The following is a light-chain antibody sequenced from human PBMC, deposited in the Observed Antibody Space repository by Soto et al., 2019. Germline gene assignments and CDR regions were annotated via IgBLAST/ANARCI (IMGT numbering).Light chain of an antibody. Sequence: QSVLTQPASVSGSPGQSITISCTGTSSDIASYNYVSWYQQHPGKAPKLMIYDVSNRPSGVSDRFSGSKSGHTASLTISGLQAEDGADYYCSSYTSSNTVVFGGGTQLTVL. V-gene: IGLV2-14*01. CDR1: SSDIASYNY. CDR2: DVS. CDR3: SSYTSSNTVV. J-gene: IGLJ2*01.